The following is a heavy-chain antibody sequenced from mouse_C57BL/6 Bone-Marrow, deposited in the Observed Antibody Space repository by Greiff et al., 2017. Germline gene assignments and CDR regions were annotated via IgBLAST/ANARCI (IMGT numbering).Heavy chain of an antibody. J-gene: IGHJ2*01. CDR3: AREGGYYGSSYTLDY. V-gene: IGHV1-54*01. CDR2: INPGSGGT. CDR1: GYAFTNYL. D-gene: IGHD1-1*01. Sequence: QVQLKESGAELVRPGTSVKVSCKASGYAFTNYLIEWVKQRPGQGLEWIGVINPGSGGTNYNEKFKGKATLTADKSSSTAYMQLSSLTSEDSAVYFCAREGGYYGSSYTLDYWGQGTTLTVSS.